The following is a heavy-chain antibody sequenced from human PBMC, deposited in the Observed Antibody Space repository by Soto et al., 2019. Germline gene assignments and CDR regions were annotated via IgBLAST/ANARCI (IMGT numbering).Heavy chain of an antibody. CDR1: GFTFSGYY. Sequence: QVQLVESGGGLVKPGGSLRLSCAASGFTFSGYYMSWIRQAPGKGLEWVSYISGDDTTVYYADFVKGRFTISSDSAKNSLYLQMTSLRAEDTALYYCARARLRGGYNAWGQGTLVTVSS. CDR3: ARARLRGGYNA. D-gene: IGHD4-17*01. CDR2: ISGDDTTV. J-gene: IGHJ5*02. V-gene: IGHV3-11*01.